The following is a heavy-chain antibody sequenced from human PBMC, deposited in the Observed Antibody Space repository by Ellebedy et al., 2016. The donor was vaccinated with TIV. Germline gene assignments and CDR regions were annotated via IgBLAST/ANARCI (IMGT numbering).Heavy chain of an antibody. CDR3: AREFDDYFFDY. CDR2: ITWNSGSI. D-gene: IGHD2-21*02. J-gene: IGHJ4*02. CDR1: GFTFDDYA. V-gene: IGHV3-9*01. Sequence: GGSLRRSCAASGFTFDDYAMHWVRQAPGKGLEWVSGITWNSGSIGYADSVKGRFTISRDNAKNSLYLQMNSLRAEDTAVYYCAREFDDYFFDYWGQGTLVTVSS.